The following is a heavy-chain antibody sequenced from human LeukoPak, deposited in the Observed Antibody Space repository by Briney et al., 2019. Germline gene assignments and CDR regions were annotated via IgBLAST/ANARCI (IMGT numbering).Heavy chain of an antibody. CDR1: GGSISSYY. CDR3: AREGGYGSGSYVRKFDY. J-gene: IGHJ4*02. V-gene: IGHV4-59*01. CDR2: IYYSGST. Sequence: SETLSLTCTVSGGSISSYYWSWIRQPPWKGLECIGYIYYSGSTNYNPSLKSRVTISVDTSKNQFSLKLSSVTAADTAVYYCAREGGYGSGSYVRKFDYWGQGTLVTVSS. D-gene: IGHD3-10*01.